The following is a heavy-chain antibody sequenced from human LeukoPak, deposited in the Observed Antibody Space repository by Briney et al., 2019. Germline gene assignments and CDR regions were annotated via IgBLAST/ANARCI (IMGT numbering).Heavy chain of an antibody. CDR2: VDPEDGET. CDR1: GYTFTDYY. D-gene: IGHD6-13*01. V-gene: IGHV1-69-2*01. CDR3: ATDVIAAAQRGAFDI. J-gene: IGHJ3*02. Sequence: ATVKISCKVSGYTFTDYYMHRVQQAPGKGLEWMGLVDPEDGETIYAEKFQGRVTITADTSTDTAYMELSSLRSEDTAVYYCATDVIAAAQRGAFDIWGQGTMVTVSS.